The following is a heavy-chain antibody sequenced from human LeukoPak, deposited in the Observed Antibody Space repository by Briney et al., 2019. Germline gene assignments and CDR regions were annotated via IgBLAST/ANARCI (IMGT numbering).Heavy chain of an antibody. J-gene: IGHJ4*02. V-gene: IGHV3-33*01. Sequence: PGQSLRLSCTASGFTFSDYGMHWVRQPPGKGRGWVAFIEYDGSNNTYVDSEKGRFTISRDNPKNTLYLQMDSLRAEDTAVYYCARGVDYYDNSGTIDYWGQGTLVTVSS. D-gene: IGHD3-22*01. CDR2: IEYDGSNN. CDR3: ARGVDYYDNSGTIDY. CDR1: GFTFSDYG.